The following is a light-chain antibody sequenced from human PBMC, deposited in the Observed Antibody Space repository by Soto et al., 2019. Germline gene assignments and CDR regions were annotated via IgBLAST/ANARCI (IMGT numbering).Light chain of an antibody. J-gene: IGLJ3*02. V-gene: IGLV2-14*01. CDR3: SSFTTSSTWV. CDR1: SSDVGGYNY. Sequence: QSALTQPASVSGSPGQSVTISCTGTSSDVGGYNYVSWFQQYPGKAPKLMIYEVSNRPSGVSNRFSGSKSGNTASLTISGLQAEDDAHYFCSSFTTSSTWVFGGGTKVTVL. CDR2: EVS.